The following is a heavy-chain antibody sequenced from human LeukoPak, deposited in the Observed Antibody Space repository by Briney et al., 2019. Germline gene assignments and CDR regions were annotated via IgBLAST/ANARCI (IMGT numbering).Heavy chain of an antibody. Sequence: SETLSLTCAVSGASISSSNYYWGWVRQSPGKGLEWIGNIYSSGNTYYNASLKSRVTMYIDTSKNQFSLKLSSVTAADTAVYYCARLPLWWPVQLGYFDYWGQGTLVTVSS. D-gene: IGHD6-13*01. CDR1: GASISSSNYY. CDR3: ARLPLWWPVQLGYFDY. V-gene: IGHV4-39*01. J-gene: IGHJ4*02. CDR2: IYSSGNT.